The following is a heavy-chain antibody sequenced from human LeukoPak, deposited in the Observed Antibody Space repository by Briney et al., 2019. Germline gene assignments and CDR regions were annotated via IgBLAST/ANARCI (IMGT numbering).Heavy chain of an antibody. D-gene: IGHD2-15*01. CDR2: INGDGSST. CDR3: ARGLYCSGINCYNGMDV. CDR1: GFTFSSYY. V-gene: IGHV3-74*01. J-gene: IGHJ6*04. Sequence: GGSLRLSCAASGFTFSSYYVHWVRQAPGKGLEWVSRINGDGSSTRYADSVKGRFTISRDNAKNTVYLQMNSLRVEDTAVYSCARGLYCSGINCYNGMDVWGEGTTVTVSS.